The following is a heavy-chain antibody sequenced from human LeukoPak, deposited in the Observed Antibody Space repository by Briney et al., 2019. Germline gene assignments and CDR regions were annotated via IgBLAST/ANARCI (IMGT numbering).Heavy chain of an antibody. Sequence: GASVKVSCKASRYTFTSYGISWVHQAPGQGLEWMGWISAYNGLANYAQKLQGRVTMTTDTSTSTAYMELRSLRSDDTAVYYCARDTEYYYDSSGTDYWGQGTLVTVSS. CDR3: ARDTEYYYDSSGTDY. CDR1: RYTFTSYG. V-gene: IGHV1-18*01. D-gene: IGHD3-22*01. CDR2: ISAYNGLA. J-gene: IGHJ4*02.